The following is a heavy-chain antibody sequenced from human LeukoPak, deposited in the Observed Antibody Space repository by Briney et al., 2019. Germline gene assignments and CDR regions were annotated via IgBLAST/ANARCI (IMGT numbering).Heavy chain of an antibody. J-gene: IGHJ4*02. V-gene: IGHV3-30*04. CDR2: ISYDGSNK. CDR3: ARVSRPAAPFWSDYPYYFDY. D-gene: IGHD3-3*01. Sequence: GRSLRLSCAASGFTFSSYAMHWVRQAPGKGLECVAVISYDGSNKYYTDSVKGRFTISRDNSKNTLYLQMNSLRAEDTAVYYCARVSRPAAPFWSDYPYYFDYWGQGTLVTVSS. CDR1: GFTFSSYA.